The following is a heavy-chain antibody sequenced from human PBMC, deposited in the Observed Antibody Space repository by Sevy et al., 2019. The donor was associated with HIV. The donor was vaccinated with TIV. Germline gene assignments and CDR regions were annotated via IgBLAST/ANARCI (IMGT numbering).Heavy chain of an antibody. D-gene: IGHD7-27*01. CDR3: ARSWDYWGQMGY. J-gene: IGHJ4*02. CDR1: GFTFNNYW. V-gene: IGHV3-7*03. CDR2: IKRDGSDK. Sequence: GGSLRLSCAASGFTFNNYWMTWVRQAPGKGLEWVANIKRDGSDKYYMESVKGRFNISRDNTKNSLYLQPNSLRAEDTAVYYCARSWDYWGQMGYWGQGTLVTVSS.